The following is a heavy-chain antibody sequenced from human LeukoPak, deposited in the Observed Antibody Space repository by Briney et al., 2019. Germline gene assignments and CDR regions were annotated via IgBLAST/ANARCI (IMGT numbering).Heavy chain of an antibody. CDR1: GGSISSSSYY. Sequence: SETLSLTCTVSGGSISSSSYYWGWIRQPPGKGLEWIGSIYYTGSAYYNPSLKSRVTMSVDTSKNQFSLRLSSVTAADTAVYSCARHPERYSYFDYWGQGTLVTASS. J-gene: IGHJ4*02. D-gene: IGHD5-18*01. CDR2: IYYTGSA. V-gene: IGHV4-39*01. CDR3: ARHPERYSYFDY.